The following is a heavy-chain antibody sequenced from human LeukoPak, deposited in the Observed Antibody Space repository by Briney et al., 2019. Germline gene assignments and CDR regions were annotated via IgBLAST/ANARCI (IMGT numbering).Heavy chain of an antibody. CDR2: IYHSGTT. CDR1: GGPIRIYY. J-gene: IGHJ3*02. Sequence: AEPLSLLCSVWGGPIRIYYWRWLRQPTGGGLVWIGYIYHSGTTKYNPSLKSRVSISVDMSKTQFSLKRSSVTAADTAVYYCARESILLPPGAFDIWGQGTMVTVSS. V-gene: IGHV4-59*12. CDR3: ARESILLPPGAFDI. D-gene: IGHD3-10*01.